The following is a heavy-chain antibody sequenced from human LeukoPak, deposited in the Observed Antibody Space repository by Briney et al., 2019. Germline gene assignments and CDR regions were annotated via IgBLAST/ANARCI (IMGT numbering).Heavy chain of an antibody. Sequence: GGSLRLSCAASGFTFSSYEMNWVRQAPGKGLEWVSYISSSGSTIYYADSVKGRFTISRDNAKNSLYLQMNSLRAEDTAVYYCARDSLGYSYDFDYWGQGTLVTVSS. J-gene: IGHJ4*02. D-gene: IGHD5-18*01. V-gene: IGHV3-48*03. CDR1: GFTFSSYE. CDR3: ARDSLGYSYDFDY. CDR2: ISSSGSTI.